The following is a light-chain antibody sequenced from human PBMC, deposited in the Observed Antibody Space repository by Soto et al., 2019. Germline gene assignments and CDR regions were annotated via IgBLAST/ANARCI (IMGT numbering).Light chain of an antibody. Sequence: EVVLTQSPGTLSLSPGARATLSCRASQFVSSTYLAWYQQRPGQAPRLLIYGASSRATGIPDRFSGGGSETDFTLTISRLEPEDFAVYYCRQYGTSLGFPVGGGTKGEIK. CDR1: QFVSSTY. V-gene: IGKV3-20*01. J-gene: IGKJ4*01. CDR3: RQYGTSLGFP. CDR2: GAS.